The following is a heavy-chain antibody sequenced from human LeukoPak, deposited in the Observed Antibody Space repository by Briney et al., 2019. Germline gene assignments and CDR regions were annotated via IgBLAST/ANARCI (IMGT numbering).Heavy chain of an antibody. Sequence: ASVKVSCKASGYTFTSYYMHWVRQAPGQGLEWMGIINPSGGSTTYAQKFQGRVTMTRDTSTSTVYMELSSLRSEDTAVYYCARDGRKEDIVVVVAATQFDYWGQGTLVTVSS. J-gene: IGHJ4*02. D-gene: IGHD2-15*01. CDR3: ARDGRKEDIVVVVAATQFDY. V-gene: IGHV1-46*01. CDR2: INPSGGST. CDR1: GYTFTSYY.